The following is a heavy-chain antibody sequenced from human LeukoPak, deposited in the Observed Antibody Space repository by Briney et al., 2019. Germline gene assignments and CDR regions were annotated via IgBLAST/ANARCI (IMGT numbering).Heavy chain of an antibody. CDR3: ARGAMHDAFDI. CDR1: GFTFSSYS. Sequence: PGGSLRLSCAASGFTFSSYSMNWVRQAPGKGLEWVSSISSSSSYIYYADSVKGRFTISRDNAKNSLYLQMNSLRAVDTAVYYCARGAMHDAFDIWGQGTMVTVSS. CDR2: ISSSSSYI. V-gene: IGHV3-21*01. J-gene: IGHJ3*02.